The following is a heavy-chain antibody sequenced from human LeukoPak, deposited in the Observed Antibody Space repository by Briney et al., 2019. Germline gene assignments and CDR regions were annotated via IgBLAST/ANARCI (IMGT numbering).Heavy chain of an antibody. V-gene: IGHV3-23*01. CDR1: GFTFSSFA. D-gene: IGHD3-16*02. Sequence: GGSLRLSCAASGFTFSSFAMSWVRQAPGKGLEWVSSISGSGESTYYTDYVKGRFTVSRDNSKNTLNLQLNSLRAEDTAVYYCAKDAIGQYRPYYFDCWGQGTLVTVSS. CDR2: ISGSGEST. J-gene: IGHJ4*02. CDR3: AKDAIGQYRPYYFDC.